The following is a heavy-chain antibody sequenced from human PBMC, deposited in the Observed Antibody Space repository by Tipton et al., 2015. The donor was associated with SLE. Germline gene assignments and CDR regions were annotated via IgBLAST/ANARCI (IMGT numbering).Heavy chain of an antibody. Sequence: TLSLTCNVSGASITSGPYYWTWIRQHPGKGLEWIGYIYYSGSTLYNPSLKSRVTISVDTSKNQFSLKLSSVTAADTAVYYCARGGRGAFDIWGQGTMVTVSS. CDR2: IYYSGST. J-gene: IGHJ3*02. CDR3: ARGGRGAFDI. V-gene: IGHV4-31*03. CDR1: GASITSGPYY.